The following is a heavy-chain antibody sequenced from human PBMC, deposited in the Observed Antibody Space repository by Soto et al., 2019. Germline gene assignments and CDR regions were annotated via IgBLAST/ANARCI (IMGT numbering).Heavy chain of an antibody. J-gene: IGHJ6*03. CDR3: ARGPDDYSNYYFYYYLDV. D-gene: IGHD4-4*01. CDR1: GFTFSGSW. Sequence: GGSLRLSCAASGFTFSGSWMSWVRQAPGKGLEWVANIKHDGSEKYYVVSVKGRFTISRDNAKNSLYLQMNSLRAEDTAVYYYARGPDDYSNYYFYYYLDVWGIGTTVTVSS. V-gene: IGHV3-7*01. CDR2: IKHDGSEK.